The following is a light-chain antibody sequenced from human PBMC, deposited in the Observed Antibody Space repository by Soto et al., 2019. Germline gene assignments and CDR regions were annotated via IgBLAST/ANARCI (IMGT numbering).Light chain of an antibody. Sequence: QSALTQPASVSGSPGQSITISCNGTSSDVGGYNYVSWYQQHPGKAPKLMIYDVSNRPSGVSNRFSGSKSGNTASLTISGLQAEDEADYYCSSYTSSSTQVVFGGGTKVTVL. CDR2: DVS. J-gene: IGLJ2*01. CDR3: SSYTSSSTQVV. CDR1: SSDVGGYNY. V-gene: IGLV2-14*01.